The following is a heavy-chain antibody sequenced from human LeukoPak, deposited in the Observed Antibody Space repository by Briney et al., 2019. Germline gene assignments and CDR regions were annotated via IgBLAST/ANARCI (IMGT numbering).Heavy chain of an antibody. Sequence: PGGSLRLSCAASGFPFSTYGLHWVRQAPGKGLEWVAFMQNDGSTKYFTDSVEGRFTISRDNSKNTLYLQMNSLRAEDTAVYYCARDIYGTDAFDIWGQGTMVTVSS. CDR1: GFPFSTYG. CDR3: ARDIYGTDAFDI. CDR2: MQNDGSTK. J-gene: IGHJ3*02. V-gene: IGHV3-30*02. D-gene: IGHD4-17*01.